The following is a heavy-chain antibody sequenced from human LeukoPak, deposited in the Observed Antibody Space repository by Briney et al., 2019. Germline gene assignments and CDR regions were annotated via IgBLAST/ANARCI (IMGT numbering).Heavy chain of an antibody. V-gene: IGHV1-24*01. CDR1: GYTLTELS. CDR2: FDPEDGET. Sequence: ASVTVSCKVSGYTLTELSMHWVRQAPGKGLEWMGGFDPEDGETIYAQKFQGRVTMTEDTSTDTAYMELSSLRSEDTAMYYCSIDLRSWYPWGQGTLVTVSS. J-gene: IGHJ5*02. CDR3: SIDLRSWYP. D-gene: IGHD6-13*01.